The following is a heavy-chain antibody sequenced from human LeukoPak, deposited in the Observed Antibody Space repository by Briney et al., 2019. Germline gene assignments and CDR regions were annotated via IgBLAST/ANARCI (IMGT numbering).Heavy chain of an antibody. CDR3: ARYTQHYGFDI. CDR1: GYTSTSPD. V-gene: IGHV1-8*01. D-gene: IGHD3-3*02. Sequence: ASVKVSCKASGYTSTSPDINWVRQATGKGLEWLGWMNPRDNTGYAQKFQGRVTLTRDKSINTAYMELSSLRSEDTAVYYCARYTQHYGFDIWGQGTMVTVSA. CDR2: MNPRDNT. J-gene: IGHJ3*02.